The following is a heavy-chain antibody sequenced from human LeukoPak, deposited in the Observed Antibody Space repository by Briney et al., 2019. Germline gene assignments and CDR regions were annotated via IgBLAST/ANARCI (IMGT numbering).Heavy chain of an antibody. V-gene: IGHV4-61*02. Sequence: SETLSLTCTVSGGSISSGSYYWSWIRQPAGKGLEWIGRIYTSGSTNYNPSLKSRVTISVDTSKNQFSLKLSSVTAADTAVYYCARVGGPTTQVNYYTDVWGKGTTVTISS. CDR2: IYTSGST. D-gene: IGHD1-26*01. CDR1: GGSISSGSYY. J-gene: IGHJ6*03. CDR3: ARVGGPTTQVNYYTDV.